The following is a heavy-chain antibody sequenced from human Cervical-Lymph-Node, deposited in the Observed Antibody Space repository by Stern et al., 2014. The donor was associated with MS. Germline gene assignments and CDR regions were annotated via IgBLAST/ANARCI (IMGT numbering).Heavy chain of an antibody. CDR1: GYTFTSSG. D-gene: IGHD2-21*02. Sequence: QVQLVQSGVEVKKPWASVKVSCKASGYTFTSSGITWVRQAPGQGLAWMGWINAYNGDTNYAQKLQGRVTMTTDTSTTTAHMEVRSLRYDDTAVYYCARDTAQVASWYFDLWGRGTLVTVSS. CDR2: INAYNGDT. CDR3: ARDTAQVASWYFDL. J-gene: IGHJ2*01. V-gene: IGHV1-18*01.